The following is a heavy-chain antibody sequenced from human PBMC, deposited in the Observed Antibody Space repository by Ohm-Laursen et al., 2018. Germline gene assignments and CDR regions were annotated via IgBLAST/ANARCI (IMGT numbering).Heavy chain of an antibody. Sequence: GSLRLSCTASGFTFSDHYMDWVRQAPGKGLEWVGRTRNKAYSYTTEYAAAVKGRFTISRDDSKNSLYLQMNSLKTEDTAVYYCARGPMITFGGVSFDIWGQGTMVTVSS. J-gene: IGHJ3*02. CDR3: ARGPMITFGGVSFDI. D-gene: IGHD3-16*01. CDR1: GFTFSDHY. CDR2: TRNKAYSYTT. V-gene: IGHV3-72*01.